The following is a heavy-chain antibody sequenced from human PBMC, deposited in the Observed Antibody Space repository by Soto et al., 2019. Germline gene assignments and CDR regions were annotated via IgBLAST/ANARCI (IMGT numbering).Heavy chain of an antibody. J-gene: IGHJ3*02. CDR1: GGSISSSNW. CDR3: ARRNYDSSGYYLNAFDI. Sequence: LSLTCAVSGGSISSSNWWSWVRQPPGKGLEWIGEIYHSGSTNYNPSLKSRVTISVDKSKNQFSLKLSSVTAADTAVYYCARRNYDSSGYYLNAFDIWGQGTMVTVSS. CDR2: IYHSGST. D-gene: IGHD3-22*01. V-gene: IGHV4-4*02.